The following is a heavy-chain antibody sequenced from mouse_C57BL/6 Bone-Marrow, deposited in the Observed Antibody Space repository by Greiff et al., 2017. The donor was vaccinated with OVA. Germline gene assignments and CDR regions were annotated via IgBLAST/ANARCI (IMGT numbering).Heavy chain of an antibody. CDR1: GYTFTDYY. CDR3: ARSMAWFAY. D-gene: IGHD2-10*02. CDR2: IYPGSGNT. J-gene: IGHJ3*01. V-gene: IGHV1-76*01. Sequence: VKLQESGAELVRPGASVKLSCKASGYTFTDYYINWVKQRPGQGLEWIARIYPGSGNTYYNEKFKGKATLTAEKSSSTAYMQLSSLTSEDSAVYFCARSMAWFAYWGQGTLVTVSA.